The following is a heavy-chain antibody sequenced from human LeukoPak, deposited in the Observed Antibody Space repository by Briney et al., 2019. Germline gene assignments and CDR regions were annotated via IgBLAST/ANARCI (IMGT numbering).Heavy chain of an antibody. V-gene: IGHV4-39*07. J-gene: IGHJ4*02. CDR3: ARVVSSGWRQNDY. Sequence: SETLSRTCTVSGGSISSSSYYWGWIRQPPGKGLEWIGSIYYSGSTYYNPSLKSRVTISVDTSKNQFSLKLSSVTAADTAVYYCARVVSSGWRQNDYWGQGTLVTVSS. CDR1: GGSISSSSYY. CDR2: IYYSGST. D-gene: IGHD6-19*01.